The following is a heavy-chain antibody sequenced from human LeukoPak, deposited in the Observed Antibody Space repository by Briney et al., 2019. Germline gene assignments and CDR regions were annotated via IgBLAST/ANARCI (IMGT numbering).Heavy chain of an antibody. D-gene: IGHD3-22*01. J-gene: IGHJ3*02. CDR2: INHSGST. CDR1: GGSFSGYY. V-gene: IGHV4-34*01. CDR3: ARGGDSSGYYLQDAFDI. Sequence: SETLSLTCAVYGGSFSGYYWSGIRQPPGKGLEWIGEINHSGSTNYNPSLKSRVTMLVDMSKNQFSLKLSSVTAADTAVYYCARGGDSSGYYLQDAFDIWGQGTMVTVSS.